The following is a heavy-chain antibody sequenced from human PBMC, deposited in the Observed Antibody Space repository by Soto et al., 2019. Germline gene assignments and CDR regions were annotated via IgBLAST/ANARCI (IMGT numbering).Heavy chain of an antibody. CDR1: GYTFTSYA. Sequence: ASVKVSCKASGYTFTSYAMHWVRQAPGQRLEWMGWINAGNGNTKYSQKFQGRVTITRDTSASTAYMELSSLRSEDTAVYYCARDSIRTPNFDYWGQGTLVTVSS. V-gene: IGHV1-3*01. CDR3: ARDSIRTPNFDY. D-gene: IGHD2-2*01. CDR2: INAGNGNT. J-gene: IGHJ4*02.